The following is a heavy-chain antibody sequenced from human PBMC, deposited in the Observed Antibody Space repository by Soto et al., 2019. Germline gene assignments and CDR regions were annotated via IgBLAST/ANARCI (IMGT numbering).Heavy chain of an antibody. CDR2: FSDSGST. Sequence: QVQLQQWGAGLLKPSETLSLICAVYGGSFSGNYWSWIRQPPGKGLEWIGEFSDSGSTNYNPSRRSRDTISEDMSKRHFSLKRSSVTAADTAVYYCARGKFYYGLDVWGQGNTVNVSS. CDR3: ARGKFYYGLDV. J-gene: IGHJ6*02. CDR1: GGSFSGNY. V-gene: IGHV4-34*01.